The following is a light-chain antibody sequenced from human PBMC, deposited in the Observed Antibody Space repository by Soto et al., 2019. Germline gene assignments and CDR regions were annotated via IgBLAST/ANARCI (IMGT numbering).Light chain of an antibody. CDR1: QDISNF. CDR3: QQSYIIPIA. V-gene: IGKV1-17*03. Sequence: DIQMTQSPSDMSASVGYRVTITCRASQDISNFLVWFQQRPGKVPKRLMYSANRLESGVPSRFSGSGSGTEFTLTISSLQPEDFATYYCQQSYIIPIAFGQGTRLEIK. J-gene: IGKJ5*01. CDR2: SAN.